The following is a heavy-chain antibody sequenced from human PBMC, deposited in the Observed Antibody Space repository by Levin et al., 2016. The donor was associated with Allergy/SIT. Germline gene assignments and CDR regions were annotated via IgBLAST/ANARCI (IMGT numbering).Heavy chain of an antibody. CDR3: ARGESMTGYSGYGVDV. Sequence: LSLTCVASGFTFSRDWMSWVRQAPGKRLEYVAKIKEDGSQKYYADSVKGRFTVSRDNAKGSLYLQMNSLRPEDTALYFCARGESMTGYSGYGVDVWGQGTTVTVSS. J-gene: IGHJ6*02. D-gene: IGHD6-13*01. CDR1: GFTFSRDW. CDR2: IKEDGSQK. V-gene: IGHV3-7*04.